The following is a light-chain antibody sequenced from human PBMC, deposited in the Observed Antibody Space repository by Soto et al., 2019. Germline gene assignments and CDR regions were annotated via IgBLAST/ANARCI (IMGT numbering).Light chain of an antibody. CDR2: GAS. V-gene: IGKV3-11*01. CDR1: QSVYNNY. Sequence: EIVLTQSPGTVSLSPGERATLSCRASQSVYNNYIAWYQQSPGQAPRVLIYGASNRATGIPARFSGSGSGTDFTLTISSLEPEDFAVYYCQQRSNWITFGQGTRLEI. CDR3: QQRSNWIT. J-gene: IGKJ5*01.